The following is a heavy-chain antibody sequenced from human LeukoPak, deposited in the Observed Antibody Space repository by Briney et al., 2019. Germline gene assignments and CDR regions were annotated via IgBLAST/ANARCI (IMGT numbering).Heavy chain of an antibody. D-gene: IGHD3-22*01. Sequence: GGSLRLSCAASGFTFSNAWMSWVRQAPGKGLEWVGRIKSKTDGGTTDYAAPVKGRFTISRDDSKNTLYLQMNSLKTEDTAVYYCTTDVVVISPGDAFDIWGQGTMVTVSS. CDR2: IKSKTDGGTT. J-gene: IGHJ3*02. CDR3: TTDVVVISPGDAFDI. V-gene: IGHV3-15*01. CDR1: GFTFSNAW.